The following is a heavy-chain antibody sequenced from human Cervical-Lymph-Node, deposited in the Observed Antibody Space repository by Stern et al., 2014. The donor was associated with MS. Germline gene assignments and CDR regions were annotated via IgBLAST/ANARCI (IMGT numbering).Heavy chain of an antibody. CDR2: ISYSGTT. CDR3: ARMVEGSYNLFPEFFAL. Sequence: DQLVESGPGLVKPSQTLSLTCTVSGGSINSGGYYWSWIRQPPGKGLEGIGYISYSGTTYYKSSLKSRITMSLDTSKNQFSLKLTSVTAADTALYYCARMVEGSYNLFPEFFALWGQGTLVTVSS. D-gene: IGHD2-2*02. J-gene: IGHJ4*02. CDR1: GGSINSGGYY. V-gene: IGHV4-31*03.